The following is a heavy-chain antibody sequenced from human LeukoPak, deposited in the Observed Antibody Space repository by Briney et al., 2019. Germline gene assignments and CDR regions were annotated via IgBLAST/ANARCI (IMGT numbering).Heavy chain of an antibody. V-gene: IGHV3-43D*04. Sequence: GGSLRLSCAASGSTFDDYAMSWVRQAPGKGLEWVSLISWDGGRTYYADSVKGRFSIFRDNSKNSLYLQMNSLRAEDTALYYCAKEGRPGAPVRYYYYMDVWGKGTTVTVSS. CDR1: GSTFDDYA. CDR2: ISWDGGRT. CDR3: AKEGRPGAPVRYYYYMDV. D-gene: IGHD2-2*01. J-gene: IGHJ6*03.